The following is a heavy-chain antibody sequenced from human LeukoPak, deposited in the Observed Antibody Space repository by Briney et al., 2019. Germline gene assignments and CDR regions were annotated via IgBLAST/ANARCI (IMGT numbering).Heavy chain of an antibody. CDR3: ARGTWYYDSSGTSNDY. CDR2: IIPIFGTA. J-gene: IGHJ4*02. Sequence: SVKVSCKASGYTFTSYYMHWVRQAPGQGLEWMGGIIPIFGTANYAQKFQGRVTITADESTSTAYMELSSLRSEDTAVYYCARGTWYYDSSGTSNDYWGQGTLVTVSS. D-gene: IGHD3-22*01. CDR1: GYTFTSYY. V-gene: IGHV1-69*13.